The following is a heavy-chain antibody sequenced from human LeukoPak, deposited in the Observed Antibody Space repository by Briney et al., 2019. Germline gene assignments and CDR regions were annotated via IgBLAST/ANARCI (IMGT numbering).Heavy chain of an antibody. D-gene: IGHD4/OR15-4a*01. Sequence: PGGSLRLSCAVSGFTFSDYWMRWVRQGPGKGLEWVANIRKDGNETNYVDSVKGRFTISRDNAKNSLYLQMDSLRAEDTVLYYCVVQSDYGIRDYSGQGALVTVSS. V-gene: IGHV3-7*03. CDR3: VVQSDYGIRDY. CDR2: IRKDGNET. J-gene: IGHJ4*02. CDR1: GFTFSDYW.